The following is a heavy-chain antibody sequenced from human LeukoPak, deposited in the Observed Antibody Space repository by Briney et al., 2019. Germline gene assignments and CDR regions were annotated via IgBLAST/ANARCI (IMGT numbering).Heavy chain of an antibody. Sequence: SETLSLTCTVSGGSISSYYWSWIRQPPGKGLEWIGYIYYSGSTSYNPSLKSRVTISVDTSKNQFSLKLSSVTAADTAVYYCASTPETYYYDSSGSSGYYYYGMDVWGQGTTVTVSS. V-gene: IGHV4-59*01. CDR2: IYYSGST. D-gene: IGHD3-22*01. CDR1: GGSISSYY. CDR3: ASTPETYYYDSSGSSGYYYYGMDV. J-gene: IGHJ6*02.